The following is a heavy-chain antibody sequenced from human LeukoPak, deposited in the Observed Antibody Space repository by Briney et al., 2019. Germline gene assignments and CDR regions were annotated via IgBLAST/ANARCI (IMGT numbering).Heavy chain of an antibody. J-gene: IGHJ4*02. D-gene: IGHD3-22*01. CDR1: GFTFSSYA. CDR3: AKGGYSSGYSGYYFDY. Sequence: GGSLRLSCAASGFTFSSYAMSWVRQAPGKGLEWVSSISGSGGSTSYADSVKGRFPISRDNSKNTLYLQRNSLRAEGTAVYYCAKGGYSSGYSGYYFDYWGRGTRVTVSS. CDR2: ISGSGGST. V-gene: IGHV3-23*01.